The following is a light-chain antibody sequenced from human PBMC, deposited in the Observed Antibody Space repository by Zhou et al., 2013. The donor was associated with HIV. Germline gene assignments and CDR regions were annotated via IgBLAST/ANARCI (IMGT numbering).Light chain of an antibody. CDR1: QSLFDSDDGNTY. Sequence: EIVMTQTPLSQSVTPGEPASISCRSSQSLFDSDDGNTYLDWYLQKPGQSPHLLIYTLSHRASGVPDRFSGSGSGTDFTLKISRVEAEDVGVYYCMQGTHWPPITFGQGTRLEIK. J-gene: IGKJ5*01. CDR2: TLS. V-gene: IGKV2-40*01. CDR3: MQGTHWPPIT.